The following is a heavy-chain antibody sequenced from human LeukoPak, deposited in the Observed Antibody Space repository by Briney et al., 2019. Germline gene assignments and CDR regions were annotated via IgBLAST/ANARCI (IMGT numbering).Heavy chain of an antibody. D-gene: IGHD5-18*01. J-gene: IGHJ5*02. Sequence: PSETLSLTCSVSGDSISSGDYYWNWIRQPPGKGLEWIGYIYHSGSTSDNPSLKSRVTISMDTSKNQISLKLSSETAADTAVYYCARRGGRDTAMGNASWRWWFDPWGQGTLVTVSS. CDR1: GDSISSGDYY. CDR2: IYHSGST. V-gene: IGHV4-30-4*01. CDR3: ARRGGRDTAMGNASWRWWFDP.